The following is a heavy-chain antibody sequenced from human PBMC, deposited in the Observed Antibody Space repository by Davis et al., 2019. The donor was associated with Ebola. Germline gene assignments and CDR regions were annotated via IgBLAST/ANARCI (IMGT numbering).Heavy chain of an antibody. CDR3: AKAREARTMIVAFDY. J-gene: IGHJ4*02. Sequence: GESLKTSCAASGFTFNTYGMHWVRQAPGKGLGWVAFIRYDATYSYYADSVKGRFNISRDNSKNTLYLQMNSLRAEDAAVYYCAKAREARTMIVAFDYWGQGTLVTVSS. V-gene: IGHV3-30*02. D-gene: IGHD3-22*01. CDR1: GFTFNTYG. CDR2: IRYDATYS.